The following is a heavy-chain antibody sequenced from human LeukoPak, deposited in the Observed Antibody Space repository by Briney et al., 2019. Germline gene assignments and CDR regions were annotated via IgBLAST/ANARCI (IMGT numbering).Heavy chain of an antibody. CDR3: ARGAYSSSWLNFDY. Sequence: GGSLRLSCAASEFTFNSYGIHWVRQAPGKGLEWVAFIRYDGSNKYYADSVKGRFTISRDKSKNTLYLQMNSLGDEDTAVYYCARGAYSSSWLNFDYWGQGTLVTVSS. J-gene: IGHJ4*02. CDR2: IRYDGSNK. V-gene: IGHV3-30*02. CDR1: EFTFNSYG. D-gene: IGHD6-13*01.